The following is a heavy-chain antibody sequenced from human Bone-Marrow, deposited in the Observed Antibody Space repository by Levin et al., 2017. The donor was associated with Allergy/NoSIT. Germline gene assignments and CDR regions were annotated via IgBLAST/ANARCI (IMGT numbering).Heavy chain of an antibody. J-gene: IGHJ4*02. CDR3: TKGFHMTNWEPSGD. D-gene: IGHD1-1*01. V-gene: IGHV3-23*01. Sequence: RSGGSLRLSCVVSGVTFTYGMSWVRQTPGKGLEWVAGISGSGGDTYNIDSVKGRFTISRDNSKNTLYLQMTNVRPEDTAVYFCTKGFHMTNWEPSGDWGQGTLVTVSS. CDR2: ISGSGGDT. CDR1: GVTFTYG.